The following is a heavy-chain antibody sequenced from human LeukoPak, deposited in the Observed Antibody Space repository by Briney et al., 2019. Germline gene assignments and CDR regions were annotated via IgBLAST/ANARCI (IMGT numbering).Heavy chain of an antibody. V-gene: IGHV4-39*01. CDR2: IYYSRST. CDR3: ARGPVGAGDY. Sequence: SETLSLTCTVSGGSISSSSYYWGWIRQPPGKGLEWIGSIYYSRSTYYNPSLKSRVTISVDTSKNQFSLKLSSVTAADTAVYYCARGPVGAGDYWGQGTLVTVSS. CDR1: GGSISSSSYY. J-gene: IGHJ4*02.